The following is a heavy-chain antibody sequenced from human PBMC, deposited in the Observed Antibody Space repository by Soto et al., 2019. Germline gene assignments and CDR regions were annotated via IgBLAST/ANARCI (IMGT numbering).Heavy chain of an antibody. J-gene: IGHJ6*02. V-gene: IGHV1-3*01. CDR2: INAGNGNT. CDR3: ASEYCSGGSGALQDRMAV. CDR1: GYTFTSYA. Sequence: ASVKVSCKASGYTFTSYAMHWVRQAPGQRLEWMGWINAGNGNTKYSQKFQGRVTITRDTSASTAYMELSSLRSEDTAVYYCASEYCSGGSGALQDRMAVWGQGTTVTVSS. D-gene: IGHD2-15*01.